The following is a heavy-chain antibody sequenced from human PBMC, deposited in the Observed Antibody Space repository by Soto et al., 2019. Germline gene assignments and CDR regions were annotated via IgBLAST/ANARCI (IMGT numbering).Heavy chain of an antibody. Sequence: AGGSLRLSCAASGFTFSSYAMHWVRRAPGKGLEWVAVISYDGSNKYYADSVKGRFTISRDNSKNTLYLQMNSLRAEDTAVYYCARERGEVPAAVHYFDYWGQGTLVTVSS. V-gene: IGHV3-30-3*01. CDR1: GFTFSSYA. D-gene: IGHD2-2*01. J-gene: IGHJ4*02. CDR2: ISYDGSNK. CDR3: ARERGEVPAAVHYFDY.